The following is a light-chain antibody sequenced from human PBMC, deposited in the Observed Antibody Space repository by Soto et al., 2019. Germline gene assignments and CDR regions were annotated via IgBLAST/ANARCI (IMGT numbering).Light chain of an antibody. CDR1: QGVSSY. J-gene: IGKJ5*01. Sequence: DIQLTQSPSFMSASVGDRVTIPCRASQGVSSYLAWYQQKPGKAPKLLINVASTLQSGVPSRFSGAGSGTEFTLTISSLQPEDFATYYCQQVMVYPITFGQGTRLEIE. V-gene: IGKV1-9*01. CDR3: QQVMVYPIT. CDR2: VAS.